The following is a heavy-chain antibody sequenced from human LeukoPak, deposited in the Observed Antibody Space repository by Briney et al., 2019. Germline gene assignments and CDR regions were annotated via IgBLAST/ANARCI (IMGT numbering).Heavy chain of an antibody. J-gene: IGHJ3*01. CDR1: GGSISSYY. Sequence: SETLSLTSTVPGGSISSYYWSSIRQSPGEELEWIAYTHHNGDTKSNPSLRGRVTISLDTSKNYFSLRLTSVTAAATALYYCARQPGGRGAFDLGGQGTMVTVSS. CDR2: THHNGDT. CDR3: ARQPGGRGAFDL. D-gene: IGHD1-14*01. V-gene: IGHV4-59*08.